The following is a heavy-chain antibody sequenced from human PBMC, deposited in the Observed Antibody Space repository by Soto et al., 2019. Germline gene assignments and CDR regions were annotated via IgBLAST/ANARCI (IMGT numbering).Heavy chain of an antibody. CDR2: ISKSDYT. CDR1: GFASNNYG. V-gene: IGHV3-21*01. Sequence: GGSLRLSCTVSGFASNNYGINWVRQAPGKGLEWVSSISKSDYTYYSDSVKGRFTISRDNAKNSVSLQMNTLRVEDTAVYYCAREDSIIIPAVSDFWGQGTLVTVSS. D-gene: IGHD2-2*01. CDR3: AREDSIIIPAVSDF. J-gene: IGHJ4*02.